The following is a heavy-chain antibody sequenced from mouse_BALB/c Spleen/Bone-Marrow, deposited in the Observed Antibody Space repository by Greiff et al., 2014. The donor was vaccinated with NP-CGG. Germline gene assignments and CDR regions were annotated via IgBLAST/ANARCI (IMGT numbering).Heavy chain of an antibody. V-gene: IGHV1-5*01. D-gene: IGHD2-2*01. CDR1: GYSFTSYW. CDR2: IYPGNSDT. Sequence: EVQLQQSGTVLARPGASVKMSCKASGYSFTSYWMHWVKQRPGQGLEWIGAIYPGNSDTSYNQKFKGKAKLTAVTSASTAYMELSGLTNEDSAVYYCTNGYDYYAMDYWGQGTSVTVSS. CDR3: TNGYDYYAMDY. J-gene: IGHJ4*01.